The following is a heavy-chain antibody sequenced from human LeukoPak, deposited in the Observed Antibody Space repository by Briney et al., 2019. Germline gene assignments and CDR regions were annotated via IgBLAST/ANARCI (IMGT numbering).Heavy chain of an antibody. CDR3: ARAYSLGTFDY. D-gene: IGHD7-27*01. CDR2: IKQDGSEK. Sequence: GGSLRLSCAASGFTFSSYWMSWVRQAPGKGLEWVANIKQDGSEKYYVDSVKGRFTISRDNAKNSLYLQMSSLRAEDTAVYYCARAYSLGTFDYWGQGTLVTVSS. V-gene: IGHV3-7*01. CDR1: GFTFSSYW. J-gene: IGHJ4*02.